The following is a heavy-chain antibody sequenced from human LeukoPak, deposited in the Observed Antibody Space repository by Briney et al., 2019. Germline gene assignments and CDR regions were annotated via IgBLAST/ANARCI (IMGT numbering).Heavy chain of an antibody. V-gene: IGHV3-11*06. CDR1: GLTFSDYY. J-gene: IGHJ4*02. CDR3: ARDYYGSGLPYYFDY. Sequence: PGGSLRLSCAASGLTFSDYYMSWIRQAPGKGLEWVSYISSGSSYTNYADSVKGRFTISRDNAKNSLYLQMNSLRDEDTAVYYCARDYYGSGLPYYFDYWGQGTLVTVSS. D-gene: IGHD3-10*01. CDR2: ISSGSSYT.